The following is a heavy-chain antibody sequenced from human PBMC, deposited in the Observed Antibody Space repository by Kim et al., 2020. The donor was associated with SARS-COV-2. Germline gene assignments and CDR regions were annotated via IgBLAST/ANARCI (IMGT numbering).Heavy chain of an antibody. Sequence: GESLKISCKGSGYSFTSYWIGWVRQMPGKGLEWMGIIYPGDSDTRYSPSFQGQVTISADKSISTAYLQWSSLKASDTAMYYCARHVWHYYYGMDVWGQGTTVTVSS. D-gene: IGHD2-8*01. CDR3: ARHVWHYYYGMDV. CDR1: GYSFTSYW. CDR2: IYPGDSDT. J-gene: IGHJ6*02. V-gene: IGHV5-51*01.